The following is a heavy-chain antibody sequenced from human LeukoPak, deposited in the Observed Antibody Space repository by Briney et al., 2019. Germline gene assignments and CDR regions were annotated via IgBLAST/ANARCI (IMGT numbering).Heavy chain of an antibody. CDR3: AGGLRRGRGVYYGSGSYYYFDY. Sequence: ASVKVSCKASGYTFTSYDINWVRQATGQGLEWMGWMNPNSGNTGYAQKFQGRVTITRNTSISTAYMELSSLRSEDTAVYYCAGGLRRGRGVYYGSGSYYYFDYWGQGTLVTVSS. J-gene: IGHJ4*02. V-gene: IGHV1-8*03. CDR1: GYTFTSYD. CDR2: MNPNSGNT. D-gene: IGHD3-10*01.